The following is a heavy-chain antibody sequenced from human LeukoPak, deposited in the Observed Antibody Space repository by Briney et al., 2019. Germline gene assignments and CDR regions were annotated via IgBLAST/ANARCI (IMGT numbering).Heavy chain of an antibody. Sequence: GGSLRLSCAASGFTFSSYWMSWVRQAPGKELEWVANIKQDGSEKYYVDSVKGRFTISRDNAKNSLYLQMNSLRAEDTAVYYCARAGTGYSYGYAETLDYWGQGTLVTVSS. CDR2: IKQDGSEK. D-gene: IGHD5-18*01. CDR1: GFTFSSYW. CDR3: ARAGTGYSYGYAETLDY. V-gene: IGHV3-7*03. J-gene: IGHJ4*02.